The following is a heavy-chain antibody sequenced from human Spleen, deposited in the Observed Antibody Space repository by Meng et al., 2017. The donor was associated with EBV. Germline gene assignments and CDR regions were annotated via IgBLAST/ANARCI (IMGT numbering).Heavy chain of an antibody. Sequence: QVQLQQWGAGLLKPSXXLSLTCAVYXGSFSGYYWSWIRQPPGKGLEWIGEINHSGSTNYNPSLKSRVTISVDTSKNQFSLKLSSVTAADTAVYYCARGRLDIVVVPAAAGNWFDPWGQGTLGTVSS. CDR2: INHSGST. D-gene: IGHD2-2*03. J-gene: IGHJ5*02. CDR3: ARGRLDIVVVPAAAGNWFDP. V-gene: IGHV4-34*01. CDR1: XGSFSGYY.